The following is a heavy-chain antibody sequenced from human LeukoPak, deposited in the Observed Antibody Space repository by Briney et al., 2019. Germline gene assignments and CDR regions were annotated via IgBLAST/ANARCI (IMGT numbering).Heavy chain of an antibody. CDR1: GYSFSTYW. CDR3: ASPYPREYCSSSSCYFNY. CDR2: IYPGDSDT. Sequence: GESLKISCKGSGYSFSTYWIAWVRQMPGKGLEWMGIIYPGDSDTRYRSSFQGQVTISADKSINTAYLQWSSLKASDTAMYYCASPYPREYCSSSSCYFNYWGQGTLVTVSS. D-gene: IGHD2-2*01. J-gene: IGHJ4*02. V-gene: IGHV5-51*01.